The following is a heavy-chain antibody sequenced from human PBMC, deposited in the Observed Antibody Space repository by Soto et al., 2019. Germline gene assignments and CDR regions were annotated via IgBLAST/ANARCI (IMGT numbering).Heavy chain of an antibody. Sequence: GGSLRLSCAASGFTFSSYAMHWVRQAPGKGLEWVAVISYDGSNKYYADSVKGRFTISRDNSKNTLYLQMNSLRAEDTAVYYCARDFRGINGSSTSCYYYYGMDVWDQGTTVTVAS. CDR1: GFTFSSYA. J-gene: IGHJ6*02. CDR3: ARDFRGINGSSTSCYYYYGMDV. CDR2: ISYDGSNK. V-gene: IGHV3-30-3*01. D-gene: IGHD2-2*01.